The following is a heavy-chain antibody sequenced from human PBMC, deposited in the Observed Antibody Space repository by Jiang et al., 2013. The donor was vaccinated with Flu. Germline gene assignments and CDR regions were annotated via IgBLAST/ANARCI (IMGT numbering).Heavy chain of an antibody. CDR1: GGSMNSYY. CDR3: ARDQQWLVGGGYFEF. D-gene: IGHD6-19*01. V-gene: IGHV4-4*07. CDR2: VYTGGTT. J-gene: IGHJ4*02. Sequence: GPGLVKPSETLSLTCTVSGGSMNSYYWSWIRQPAGEGLQWIGRVYTGGTTNYNPSLKSRLSMSIDTSTREFSPKLNSVTAADTAVYYCARDQQWLVGGGYFEFWGQGIPVTVSS.